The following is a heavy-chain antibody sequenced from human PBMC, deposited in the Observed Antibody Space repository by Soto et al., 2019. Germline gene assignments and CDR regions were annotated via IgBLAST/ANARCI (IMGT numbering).Heavy chain of an antibody. Sequence: GGSLRLSCAASGFTFSSYGMHWVRQAPGKGLEWVAVIWYDGSNKYYADSVKGRFTISRDNSKNTLYLQMNSLRAEDTAVYYCARDGVPATVYYYMDVWGKGTTVTVSS. J-gene: IGHJ6*03. CDR1: GFTFSSYG. CDR3: ARDGVPATVYYYMDV. V-gene: IGHV3-33*01. CDR2: IWYDGSNK. D-gene: IGHD2-2*01.